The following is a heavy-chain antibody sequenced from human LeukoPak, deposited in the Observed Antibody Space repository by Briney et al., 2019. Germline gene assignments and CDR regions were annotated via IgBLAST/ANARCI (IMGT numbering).Heavy chain of an antibody. CDR2: IYHSGST. CDR1: GGSISSGGYY. CDR3: ARDRSSTSRFDY. V-gene: IGHV4-30-2*01. D-gene: IGHD2-2*01. Sequence: SETLSLTCTVSGGSISSGGYYWSWIQQPPGKGLEWIGYIYHSGSTYYNPSLKSRVTISVDRSKNQFSLKLSSVTAADTAVYYCARDRSSTSRFDYWGQGTLVTVSS. J-gene: IGHJ4*02.